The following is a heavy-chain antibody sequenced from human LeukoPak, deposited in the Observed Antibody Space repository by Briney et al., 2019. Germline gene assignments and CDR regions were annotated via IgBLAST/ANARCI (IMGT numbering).Heavy chain of an antibody. CDR1: GFTVSTNY. Sequence: GGSLRLSCAASGFTVSTNYMSWVRQAPGKGLEWVSVIYSGGSTYHADSVKGRFTISRDNSKNALYLQMNSLRAEDTAVYYCARDLNYRMDVWGQGTTVTVSS. J-gene: IGHJ6*02. CDR3: ARDLNYRMDV. V-gene: IGHV3-66*01. CDR2: IYSGGST.